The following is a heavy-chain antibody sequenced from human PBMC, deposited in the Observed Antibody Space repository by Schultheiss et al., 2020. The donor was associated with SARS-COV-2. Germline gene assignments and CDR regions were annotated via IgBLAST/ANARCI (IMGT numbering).Heavy chain of an antibody. D-gene: IGHD6-13*01. V-gene: IGHV3-21*04. CDR3: ARVIAAAETEYNWFDP. Sequence: GGSLRLSCAASGFTFDDYAMHWVRQAPGKGLEWVSSISSSSSYIYYADSVKGRFTISRDNAKNTLYLQMNSLRSDDTAVYYCARVIAAAETEYNWFDPWGQGTLVTVSS. CDR2: ISSSSSYI. J-gene: IGHJ5*02. CDR1: GFTFDDYA.